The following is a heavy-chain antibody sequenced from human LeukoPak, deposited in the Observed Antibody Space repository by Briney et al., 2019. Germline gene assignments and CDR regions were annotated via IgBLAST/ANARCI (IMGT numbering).Heavy chain of an antibody. CDR3: ARGYSSTSWFDP. CDR2: FYYSGST. V-gene: IGHV4-59*01. D-gene: IGHD6-6*01. CDR1: GGSISYYY. J-gene: IGHJ5*02. Sequence: SETLSLTCTVSGGSISYYYWSWIRQPPGKGLEWTGYFYYSGSTNYNPSLKSRVTISVDTSKNQFSLNLSSVTAADTAVYYCARGYSSTSWFDPWGQGTLVTVSS.